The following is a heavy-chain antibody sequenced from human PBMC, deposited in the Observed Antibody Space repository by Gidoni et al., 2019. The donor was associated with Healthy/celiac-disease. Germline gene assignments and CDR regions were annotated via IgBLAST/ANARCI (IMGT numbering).Heavy chain of an antibody. CDR2: IYYSGST. D-gene: IGHD3-16*01. V-gene: IGHV4-39*01. CDR3: ARGFRFWFDP. CDR1: GGSISSSSYY. Sequence: QLQLQESGPGLVKPSETLSLTCPVSGGSISSSSYYWGWIRQPPGKGLEWIGSIYYSGSTYYNPSLKSRVTISVDTSKNQFSLKLSSVTAADTAVYYCARGFRFWFDPWGQGTLVTVSS. J-gene: IGHJ5*02.